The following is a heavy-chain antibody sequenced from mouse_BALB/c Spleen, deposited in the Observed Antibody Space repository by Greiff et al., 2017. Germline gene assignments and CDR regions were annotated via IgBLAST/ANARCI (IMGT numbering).Heavy chain of an antibody. D-gene: IGHD3-3*01. J-gene: IGHJ2*01. CDR1: GFSLSRYS. CDR2: IWAGGST. CDR3: ARAALGDYFDY. Sequence: QVQLQQSGPGLVAPSQSLSITCTVSGFSLSRYSVHWVRQPPGKGLEWLGVIWAGGSTNYNSALMSRLSISKDNSKSQVFLKMNSLQTDDTAMYYCARAALGDYFDYWGQGTTLTVSS. V-gene: IGHV2-9*02.